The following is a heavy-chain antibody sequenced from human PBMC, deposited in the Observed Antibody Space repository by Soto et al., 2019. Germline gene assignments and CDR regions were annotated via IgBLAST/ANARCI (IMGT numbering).Heavy chain of an antibody. D-gene: IGHD1-26*01. CDR2: IYYSGAT. CDR1: GDSISSNY. CDR3: ARAVGDWETYYYYYCMDV. V-gene: IGHV4-59*01. Sequence: SETLSLTCTVSGDSISSNYWSWIRQHPGKGLEWIGYIYYSGATNYNPSLKSRVTISVDTSKNQFSLKLNSVTAADTAVYYCARAVGDWETYYYYYCMDVWGKGTTVTVYS. J-gene: IGHJ6*04.